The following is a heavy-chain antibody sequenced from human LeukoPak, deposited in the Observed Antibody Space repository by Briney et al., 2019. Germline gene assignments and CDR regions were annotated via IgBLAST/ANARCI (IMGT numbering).Heavy chain of an antibody. J-gene: IGHJ5*02. Sequence: PSETLSLTCTVSGGSLTTYYWSWIRQPAGKGLEWIGRIYTRGSTNYNPSLKSRVTMSVDTSKNQFSLKLSSVTAEDTAVYYCAEAGSGPNWNWFDPWGQGTLVTVSS. V-gene: IGHV4-4*07. D-gene: IGHD3-10*01. CDR1: GGSLTTYY. CDR3: AEAGSGPNWNWFDP. CDR2: IYTRGST.